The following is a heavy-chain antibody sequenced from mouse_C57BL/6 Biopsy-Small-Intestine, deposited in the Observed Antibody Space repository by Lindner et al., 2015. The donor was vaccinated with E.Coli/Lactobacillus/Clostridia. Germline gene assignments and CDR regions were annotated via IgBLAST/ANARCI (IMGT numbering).Heavy chain of an antibody. CDR2: INPSGGSS. J-gene: IGHJ3*01. CDR1: GYTFTTYY. V-gene: IGHV1-64*01. CDR3: ARSYNWGSYRYDSFDI. D-gene: IGHD2-4*01. Sequence: SVKVSCKASGYTFTTYYLHWVRQAPGQGLEWMGVINPSGGSSTSSQMFQGRVTIASDTSTSTVYMELSSLRSDDTAIYYCARSYNWGSYRYDSFDIWGQGTMVTVSS.